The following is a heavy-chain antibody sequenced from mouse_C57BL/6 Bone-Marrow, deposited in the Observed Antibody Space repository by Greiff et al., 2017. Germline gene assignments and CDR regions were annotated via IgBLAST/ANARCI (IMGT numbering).Heavy chain of an antibody. J-gene: IGHJ3*01. CDR1: GYTFTSYW. CDR3: ARIYSGTCFAF. Sequence: QVQLQQPGAELVKPGASVKMSCKASGYTFTSYWITWVKQRPGQGLEWIGDIYPGSGSTNYNEKFKSKATLTVDTSSSTAYMQLSSLTSADSAVYFCARIYSGTCFAFWAKGLLFPFSA. CDR2: IYPGSGST. V-gene: IGHV1-55*01. D-gene: IGHD1-1*01.